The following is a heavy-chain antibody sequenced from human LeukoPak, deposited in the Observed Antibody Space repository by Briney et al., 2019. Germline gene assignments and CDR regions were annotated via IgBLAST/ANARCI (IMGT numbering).Heavy chain of an antibody. CDR1: GFTFSDYY. J-gene: IGHJ6*02. D-gene: IGHD3-10*01. Sequence: GESLRLSCAASGFTFSDYYMSWIRQAPGKGLEWVSYIDNSGSTIYYADSVKGRFTISRDNAKNSLYLQMNSLRAEDTAVYYCVKRGDRPGYYYFGMDVWGQGTTVTVSS. CDR3: VKRGDRPGYYYFGMDV. CDR2: IDNSGSTI. V-gene: IGHV3-11*01.